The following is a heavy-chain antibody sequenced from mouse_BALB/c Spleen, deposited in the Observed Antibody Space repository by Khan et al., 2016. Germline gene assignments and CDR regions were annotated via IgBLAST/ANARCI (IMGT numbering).Heavy chain of an antibody. J-gene: IGHJ4*01. V-gene: IGHV4-1*02. D-gene: IGHD1-1*01. Sequence: EVKLHESGGGLVQPGGSLKLSCAASGFDFSSYWMSWVRQAPGKGLEWIGEINPDSSMIKDTPSLTDKFIISRDNAKNTLYLQMSKVRSEATALYSCASPVYYGAVDDWGQGTTLTVSS. CDR3: ASPVYYGAVDD. CDR2: INPDSSMI. CDR1: GFDFSSYW.